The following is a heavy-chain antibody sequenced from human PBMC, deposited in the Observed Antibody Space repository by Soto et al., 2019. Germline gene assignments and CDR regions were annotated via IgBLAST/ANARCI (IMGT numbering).Heavy chain of an antibody. V-gene: IGHV4-39*07. CDR2: FYYSGST. Sequence: SETLSLTCTVSGGSISITSYYWVWIRQPPGKGLEWIGSFYYSGSTYYNPSLKSRVTISVDTSKNQFSLKLTSVTAADTAVYYCARDKITGLFDYWGQGTLVTVSS. J-gene: IGHJ4*02. CDR3: ARDKITGLFDY. CDR1: GGSISITSYY. D-gene: IGHD2-8*02.